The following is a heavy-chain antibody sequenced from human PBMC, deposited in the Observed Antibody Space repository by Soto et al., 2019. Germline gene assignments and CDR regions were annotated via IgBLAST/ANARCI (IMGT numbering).Heavy chain of an antibody. D-gene: IGHD3-22*01. J-gene: IGHJ4*02. CDR3: ARDAGQDSSGSEFGY. CDR1: GYTFSSYA. V-gene: IGHV1-3*01. Sequence: GASVKVSCKASGYTFSSYAMHWVRQAPGQRLEWMGWINAGNGNTKYPQKFQGRVTITRDTSASTAYMELSSLRSEDTAVYYCARDAGQDSSGSEFGYWGQGTLGTVSS. CDR2: INAGNGNT.